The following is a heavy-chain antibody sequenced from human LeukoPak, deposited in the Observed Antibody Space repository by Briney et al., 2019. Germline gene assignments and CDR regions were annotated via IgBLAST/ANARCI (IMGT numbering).Heavy chain of an antibody. V-gene: IGHV3-74*01. CDR2: INSDGSST. Sequence: PGGSLRLSCAASGFTFSSYWMHWVRQASGKGLVWVSRINSDGSSTSYADSVKGRFTISRDNAKNTLYLQMNSLRAEDTAVYYCARESQYYYDSSGDAFDIWGQGTMVTVSS. CDR3: ARESQYYYDSSGDAFDI. D-gene: IGHD3-22*01. CDR1: GFTFSSYW. J-gene: IGHJ3*02.